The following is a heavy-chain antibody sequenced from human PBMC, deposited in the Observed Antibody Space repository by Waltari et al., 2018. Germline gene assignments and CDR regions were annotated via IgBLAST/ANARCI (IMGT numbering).Heavy chain of an antibody. CDR1: GFTFSNHA. V-gene: IGHV3-64D*06. CDR3: VNDFWSDHSMGV. Sequence: EVQVVESGGGLVQPGGSLRLSCSASGFTFSNHAMHWARQVPGKGLEYVSGISQNGDGTHYADSVKGRFTISRDNSKNTLYLQMSSLRTEDTAVYYCVNDFWSDHSMGVWGQGTTGTVSS. D-gene: IGHD3-3*01. J-gene: IGHJ6*02. CDR2: ISQNGDGT.